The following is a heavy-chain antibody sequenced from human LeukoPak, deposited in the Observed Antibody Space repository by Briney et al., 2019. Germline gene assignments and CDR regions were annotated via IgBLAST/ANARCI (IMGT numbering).Heavy chain of an antibody. D-gene: IGHD1-26*01. CDR2: TRDKANKYPR. Sequence: GGSLRLSCAASGFIFSDHYMDWVRQAPGKGLEWVGRTRDKANKYPREYAESVKGRFTISRDDSKNSLYLQMNSLKAEDTAVYYCAAVVGATPSVDYWGHGTLVTASS. V-gene: IGHV3-72*01. CDR1: GFIFSDHY. J-gene: IGHJ4*01. CDR3: AAVVGATPSVDY.